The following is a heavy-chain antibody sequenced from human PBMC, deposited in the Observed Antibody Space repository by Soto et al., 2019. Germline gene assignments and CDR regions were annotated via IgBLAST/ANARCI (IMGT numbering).Heavy chain of an antibody. J-gene: IGHJ6*02. V-gene: IGHV1-18*04. Sequence: QVQLVKSGAEVKKPGASVKVSCKASGYTFTNYGFSWVRQAPGQGLEWMGWISGYNGNTKYAQKFQGRVTMTTDTPTNTAYMDLRSLRSDDTAVSSCASDREYYFHYGMDVWGQGTTVPVS. CDR3: ASDREYYFHYGMDV. CDR1: GYTFTNYG. CDR2: ISGYNGNT.